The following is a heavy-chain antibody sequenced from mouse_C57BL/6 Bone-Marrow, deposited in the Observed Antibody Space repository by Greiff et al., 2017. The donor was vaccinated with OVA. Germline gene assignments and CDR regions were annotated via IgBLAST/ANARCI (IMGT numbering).Heavy chain of an antibody. CDR1: GYTFTDYY. CDR2: INPNNGGT. CDR3: ERLGPPFAY. Sequence: VQLQQSGPELVKPGASVKISCKASGYTFTDYYMNWVKQSHGKSLEWIGDINPNNGGTSYNQKFKGKATLTVDKSSSTAYMELRSLTSEDSAVYYCERLGPPFAYWGQGTLVTVSA. V-gene: IGHV1-26*01. J-gene: IGHJ3*01.